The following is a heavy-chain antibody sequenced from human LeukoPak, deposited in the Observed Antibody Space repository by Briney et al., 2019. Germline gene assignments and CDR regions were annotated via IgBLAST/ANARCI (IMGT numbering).Heavy chain of an antibody. Sequence: KPSETLSLTCAVYGGSFSGYCWSWIRQPPGKGLEWIGEINHSGSTNYNPSLKSRVTISVDTSKNQFSLKLSSVTAADTAVYYCARLTGYYFDYWGQGTLVTVSS. CDR3: ARLTGYYFDY. CDR1: GGSFSGYC. D-gene: IGHD7-27*01. J-gene: IGHJ4*02. V-gene: IGHV4-34*01. CDR2: INHSGST.